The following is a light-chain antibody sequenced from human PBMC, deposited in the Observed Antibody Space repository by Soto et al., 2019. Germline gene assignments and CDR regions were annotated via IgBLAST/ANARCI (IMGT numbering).Light chain of an antibody. CDR1: NIGSKS. V-gene: IGLV3-21*04. CDR2: YDS. CDR3: QVWDSSSDHYV. J-gene: IGLJ1*01. Sequence: SYELTQPPSVSVAPGKTARITCGGNNIGSKSVHWYQQKPGQAPVLVIYYDSDRPSGIPERFSGYSCGNTAALTISRVEAGDEADYYCQVWDSSSDHYVFGTGTKVTVL.